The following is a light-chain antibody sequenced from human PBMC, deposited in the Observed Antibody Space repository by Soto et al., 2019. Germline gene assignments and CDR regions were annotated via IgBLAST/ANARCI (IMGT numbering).Light chain of an antibody. V-gene: IGKV1-9*01. CDR1: QGIRSY. CDR2: AAS. J-gene: IGKJ5*01. Sequence: TQLTQYPSSLSATVRDRVTITCWASQGIRSYLAWYQQKPGKAPKLLIYAASTLQSGVPSRFSGSGSGTDFTLTISSLQPEDFATYYCQHLNSYPLTFGQGTRLEI. CDR3: QHLNSYPLT.